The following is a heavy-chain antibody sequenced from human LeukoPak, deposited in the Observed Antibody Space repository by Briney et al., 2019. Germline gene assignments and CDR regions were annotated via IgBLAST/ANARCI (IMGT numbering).Heavy chain of an antibody. Sequence: GGSLMLSSAASGLTLINYAMSWVRQAPGKGLEWVSAILGSGGSTYYADSVKGRFTVSRDNSKSTLYLQMNSLRAEDTALYYCAKWGDYDVLTGYYVPDYWGQGTLVTVSS. J-gene: IGHJ4*02. CDR1: GLTLINYA. D-gene: IGHD3-9*01. CDR2: ILGSGGST. V-gene: IGHV3-23*01. CDR3: AKWGDYDVLTGYYVPDY.